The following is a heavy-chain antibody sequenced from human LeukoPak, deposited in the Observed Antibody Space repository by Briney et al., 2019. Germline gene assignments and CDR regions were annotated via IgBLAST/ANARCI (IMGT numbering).Heavy chain of an antibody. Sequence: PGGSLRLSCAASGFTFNIYDMNWVRQAPGKGLERVSSIRSSNYIFYADSVRGRFTISRDNAENSLYLQMNSLRAEDTAVYYCTRASFGGNPYFDYWGQGTLVTVSS. CDR2: IRSSNYI. J-gene: IGHJ4*02. CDR1: GFTFNIYD. D-gene: IGHD4-23*01. CDR3: TRASFGGNPYFDY. V-gene: IGHV3-69-1*02.